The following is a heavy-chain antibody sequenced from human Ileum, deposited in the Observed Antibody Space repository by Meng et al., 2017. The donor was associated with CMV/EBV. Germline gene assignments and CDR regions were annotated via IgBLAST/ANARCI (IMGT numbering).Heavy chain of an antibody. V-gene: IGHV4-61*02. CDR2: ISTGGST. Sequence: VQLQEPGPGLLKPSQTLSLTCTVSGGSIGSDDFWSWLRQPAGKGLEWIGRISTGGSTSYNPSLKSRVALSLDTSKNQFSLRLSSVTAADTAIYYCARDILIGYIRHNYFDPWGQGTLVTVSS. J-gene: IGHJ5*02. CDR1: GGSIGSDDF. CDR3: ARDILIGYIRHNYFDP. D-gene: IGHD3-9*01.